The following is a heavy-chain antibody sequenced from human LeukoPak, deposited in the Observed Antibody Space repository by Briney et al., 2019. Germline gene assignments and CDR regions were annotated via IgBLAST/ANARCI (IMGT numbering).Heavy chain of an antibody. V-gene: IGHV5-51*01. J-gene: IGHJ4*02. CDR1: GYSFTSYW. Sequence: GESLKISCKGSGYSFTSYWIGWVRQMPGKGLEWMGIIYPGDSDTRCSPSFQGQVTISADKSISTAYLQWSSLKASDTAMYYCARQGDYVWGSYRPTGYYFDYWGQGTLVTVSS. D-gene: IGHD3-16*02. CDR2: IYPGDSDT. CDR3: ARQGDYVWGSYRPTGYYFDY.